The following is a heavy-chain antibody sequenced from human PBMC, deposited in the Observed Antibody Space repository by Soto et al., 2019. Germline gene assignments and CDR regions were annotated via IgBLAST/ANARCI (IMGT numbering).Heavy chain of an antibody. D-gene: IGHD3-22*01. CDR2: IWYDGSNK. V-gene: IGHV3-33*01. CDR3: ARDYYYDSSGYLI. Sequence: PVGSLRLSCAASGFTFSSYGMHWVRQAPGKGLEWVAVIWYDGSNKYYADSVKGRFTISRDNSKNTLYLQMNSLRAEDTAVYYCARDYYYDSSGYLIWGQGTMVTVSS. J-gene: IGHJ3*02. CDR1: GFTFSSYG.